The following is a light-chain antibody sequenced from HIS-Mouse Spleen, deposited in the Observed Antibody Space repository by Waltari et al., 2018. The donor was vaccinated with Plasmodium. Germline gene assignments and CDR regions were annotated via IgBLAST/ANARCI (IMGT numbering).Light chain of an antibody. CDR2: DKS. J-gene: IGLJ2*01. CDR3: GTWDSSLSAGVV. Sequence: QSVLTQPPSVSAAPGQKVTISCSGSSSNIGNNYVSWYQQLPGTAPKLLIYDKSKRTSGVPDRFSGSKSGTSATLGITGLQTGDEADYYCGTWDSSLSAGVVFGGGTKLTVL. V-gene: IGLV1-51*01. CDR1: SSNIGNNY.